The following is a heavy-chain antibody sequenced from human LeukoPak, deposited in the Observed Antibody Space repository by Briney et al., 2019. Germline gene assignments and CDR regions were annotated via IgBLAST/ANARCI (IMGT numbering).Heavy chain of an antibody. CDR2: IYYSGST. CDR1: GGSISSYY. CDR3: ARHKYNLVLLNWFDP. J-gene: IGHJ5*02. D-gene: IGHD1-14*01. Sequence: SETLSLTCTVSGGSISSYYWSWIRQPPGKGLEWIGYIYYSGSTYYNPSLKSRVTISVDTSKNQFSLKLSSVTAADTAVYYCARHKYNLVLLNWFDPWGQGTLVTVSS. V-gene: IGHV4-59*08.